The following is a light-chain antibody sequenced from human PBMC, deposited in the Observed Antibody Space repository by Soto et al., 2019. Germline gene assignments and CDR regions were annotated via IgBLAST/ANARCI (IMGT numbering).Light chain of an antibody. CDR2: GAS. CDR1: QSVGSN. CDR3: QQYNNWPYT. Sequence: EIVMTQSPATLSVSPGERATLSCRASQSVGSNLAWYQQKPGQAPRRLIYGASTRATGIPARFSGSGSGTDCTLTIRSLQYEDLAVYYCQQYNNWPYTFGQGTNLEIK. J-gene: IGKJ2*01. V-gene: IGKV3-15*01.